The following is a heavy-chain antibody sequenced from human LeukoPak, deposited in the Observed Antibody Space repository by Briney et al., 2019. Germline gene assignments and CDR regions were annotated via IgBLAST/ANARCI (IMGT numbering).Heavy chain of an antibody. D-gene: IGHD3-16*02. J-gene: IGHJ3*02. CDR2: IYTSGST. CDR3: ARALVMITFGGVIVSAFDI. CDR1: GGSISSYY. Sequence: SETLSLTCTVSGGSISSYYWSWIRQPAGKGLEWIGRIYTSGSTNYNPSLKSRVTMSVDTSKNQFSLKLSSVTAADTAVYYCARALVMITFGGVIVSAFDIWGQGTMVTVSS. V-gene: IGHV4-4*07.